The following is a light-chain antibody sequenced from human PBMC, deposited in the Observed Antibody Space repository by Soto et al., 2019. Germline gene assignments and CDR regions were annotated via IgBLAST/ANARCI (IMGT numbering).Light chain of an antibody. J-gene: IGKJ2*01. CDR2: AAS. V-gene: IGKV1-39*01. CDR3: QQSYSTFVT. CDR1: QSISSY. Sequence: DIQMTQSPSSLSASVGDRVTITCRASQSISSYLNWYQQKPGKAPKLLIYAASSLQSGVPSRFSGSGPGTDFTLTISSLQPEDFATYYCQQSYSTFVTFGQGTKVDIK.